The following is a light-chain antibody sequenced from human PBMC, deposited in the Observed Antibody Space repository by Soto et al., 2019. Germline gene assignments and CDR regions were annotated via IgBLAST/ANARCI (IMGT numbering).Light chain of an antibody. CDR1: QDISNY. V-gene: IGKV1-33*01. CDR3: QQYDNLPLT. J-gene: IGKJ4*01. CDR2: DAS. Sequence: DIQMTQSPSSLSASVGDRVTITFQSSQDISNYLNWYQQKPGKAPKLLIYDASNLETGVPSRFSGSGSGTDFTFTISSLQPEDIATYYCQQYDNLPLTFGGGTKLDI.